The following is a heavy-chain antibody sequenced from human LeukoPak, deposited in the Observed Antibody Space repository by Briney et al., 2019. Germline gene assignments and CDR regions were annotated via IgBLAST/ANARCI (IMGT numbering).Heavy chain of an antibody. CDR2: IYYSGST. V-gene: IGHV4-39*01. J-gene: IGHJ4*02. D-gene: IGHD3-22*01. Sequence: PSETLSLTCTVSGGSTSSSSYSWGWIRQPPGKGLEWIGSIYYSGSTYYNPSLKSRVTISVDTSKNQFSLKLSSVTAADTAVYYCASRDSSGYYYVYYFDYWGQGTLVTVSS. CDR3: ASRDSSGYYYVYYFDY. CDR1: GGSTSSSSYS.